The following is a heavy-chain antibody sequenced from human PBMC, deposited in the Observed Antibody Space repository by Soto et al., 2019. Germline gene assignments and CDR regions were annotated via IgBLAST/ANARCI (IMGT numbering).Heavy chain of an antibody. V-gene: IGHV1-69*02. Sequence: QVHLEQSGAEVKKPGSSVKVSCKAAGGTFSTYTLIWVRQAPGQGLEWMGRIIPMLTVTNSAQKFQGRVTLTAEKSTSTAFMELTSLTSDDTAVYYCSIGSWSAETFDVWGQGTMVTVSS. CDR1: GGTFSTYT. J-gene: IGHJ3*01. CDR2: IIPMLTVT. D-gene: IGHD2-2*01. CDR3: SIGSWSAETFDV.